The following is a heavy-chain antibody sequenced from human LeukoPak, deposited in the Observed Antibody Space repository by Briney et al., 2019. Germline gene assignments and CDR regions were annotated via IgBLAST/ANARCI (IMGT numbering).Heavy chain of an antibody. CDR3: AKNKGSGGNSPFDY. CDR2: ISGSGGDA. J-gene: IGHJ4*02. D-gene: IGHD2-15*01. V-gene: IGHV3-23*01. Sequence: PGGSLRLSCAASGFTFSSYVMSWFRQAPGKGLQWVSSISGSGGDAYYANSVKGRFTISRDSSKNTLYLQMNSLRAEDTAIYYCAKNKGSGGNSPFDYWGQGTLVTVSS. CDR1: GFTFSSYV.